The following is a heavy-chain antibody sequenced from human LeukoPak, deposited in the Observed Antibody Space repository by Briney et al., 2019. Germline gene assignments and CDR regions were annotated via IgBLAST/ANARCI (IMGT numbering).Heavy chain of an antibody. V-gene: IGHV4-38-2*02. CDR3: ASAYSSGWYGGWFDP. CDR1: GYSISSGYY. Sequence: SETLSLTCTVSGYSISSGYYWGWIRQPPGKGLEWIGSIYHSGSTYYNPSLKSRVTISVDTSKNQFSLKLSSVTAADTAVYYCASAYSSGWYGGWFDPWGQGTLVTVSS. CDR2: IYHSGST. J-gene: IGHJ5*02. D-gene: IGHD6-19*01.